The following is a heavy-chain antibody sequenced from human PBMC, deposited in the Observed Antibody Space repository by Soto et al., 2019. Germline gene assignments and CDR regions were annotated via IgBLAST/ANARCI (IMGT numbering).Heavy chain of an antibody. J-gene: IGHJ4*02. D-gene: IGHD3-10*01. CDR3: ARDNYGPRDY. CDR1: GYTFTAYY. V-gene: IGHV1-2*02. Sequence: QVQLEQSGAEVKKPGASVKVSCRPSGYTFTAYYIHWVRQAPGQGLEWMGWVDPNSGGTRDAQNFQGRVTMTRDTSTSTVYMELNWLRSDDTALYYCARDNYGPRDYWGQGTLVTVCS. CDR2: VDPNSGGT.